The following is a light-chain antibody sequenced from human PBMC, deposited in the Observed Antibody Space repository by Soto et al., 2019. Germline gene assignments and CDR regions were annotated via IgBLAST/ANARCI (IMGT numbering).Light chain of an antibody. J-gene: IGLJ1*01. CDR2: DVS. Sequence: QSVLTQPASVSGSPGQSITISCTGTSSDVGGYNYVSWYQQHPGKAHKLMIYDVSNRPSGVSNRFSGPKSGNTASLTISGLQAEDEADYYCSSYTSSSTLFGTGTKVTVL. V-gene: IGLV2-14*01. CDR1: SSDVGGYNY. CDR3: SSYTSSSTL.